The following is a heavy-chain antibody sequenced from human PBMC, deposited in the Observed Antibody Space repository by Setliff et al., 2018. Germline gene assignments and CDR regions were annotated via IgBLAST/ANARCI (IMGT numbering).Heavy chain of an antibody. J-gene: IGHJ6*03. Sequence: ASVKVSCKTSGYTFTTYAVSWMRQAPGQGLEWMGWINTNTGNPSYAQDFTGRFVFSLDTSVSTAYLQISSLKAEDTAVYYCARASRFGTIVYKGYYYMDVWGKGTTVTVSS. V-gene: IGHV7-4-1*02. CDR3: ARASRFGTIVYKGYYYMDV. D-gene: IGHD3-10*01. CDR1: GYTFTTYA. CDR2: INTNTGNP.